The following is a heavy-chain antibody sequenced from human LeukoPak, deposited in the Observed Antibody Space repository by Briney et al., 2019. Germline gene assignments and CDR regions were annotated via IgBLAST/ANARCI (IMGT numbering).Heavy chain of an antibody. J-gene: IGHJ4*02. CDR1: GFTFSRYS. Sequence: PGGSLRLSCSASGFTFSRYSMHWVRQAPGKGLEYVSVISSNGGSTYYADSVKGRFTISRDNSKNTLYLQMSSLRAEDTAVYYCVLSTTTVTYFDYWGQGTLVTVSS. CDR3: VLSTTTVTYFDY. CDR2: ISSNGGST. V-gene: IGHV3-64D*06. D-gene: IGHD5-18*01.